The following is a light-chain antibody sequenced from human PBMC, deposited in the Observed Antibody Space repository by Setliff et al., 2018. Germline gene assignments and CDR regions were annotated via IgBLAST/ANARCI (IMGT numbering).Light chain of an antibody. CDR2: EVS. V-gene: IGLV2-14*01. Sequence: QSVLTQPRSVSGSPGQSVTISCTGTTSDVGTYDFVSWYQEHPGKAPKLIIFEVSNRPSGIPNRFSGSKSGNTASLSISGLQAEDEADYYCSSYTSLSTRVFGTGTKVTVL. J-gene: IGLJ1*01. CDR1: TSDVGTYDF. CDR3: SSYTSLSTRV.